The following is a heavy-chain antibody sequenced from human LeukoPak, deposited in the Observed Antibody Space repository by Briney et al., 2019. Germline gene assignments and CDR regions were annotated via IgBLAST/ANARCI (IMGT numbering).Heavy chain of an antibody. J-gene: IGHJ4*02. CDR1: GLTFSSYA. D-gene: IGHD3-10*01. CDR3: AKGRITMVRGVTD. V-gene: IGHV3-23*01. CDR2: ISGSGCST. Sequence: GGSLSLSCAASGLTFSSYAMRCPPHAPGRALEWVSDISGSGCSTYYADPVKGRFTISRDNPKNTLYLEMNSRRAEDTAVYYCAKGRITMVRGVTDWGQGTLVTVSS.